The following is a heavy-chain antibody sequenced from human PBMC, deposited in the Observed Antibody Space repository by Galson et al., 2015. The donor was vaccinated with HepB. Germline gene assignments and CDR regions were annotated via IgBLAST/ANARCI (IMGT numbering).Heavy chain of an antibody. CDR1: GYSFSGYY. CDR3: ARDAMIIGEGAFDI. J-gene: IGHJ3*02. CDR2: INPNSGGP. V-gene: IGHV1-2*06. D-gene: IGHD7-27*01. Sequence: SVKVSCKASGYSFSGYYLHWVRQAPGQGLEWIGRINPNSGGPHFAQKFQGRVTMTRDTSTGTAYLDLGKLRSDDTALYYCARDAMIIGEGAFDIWGQGTMVTVSS.